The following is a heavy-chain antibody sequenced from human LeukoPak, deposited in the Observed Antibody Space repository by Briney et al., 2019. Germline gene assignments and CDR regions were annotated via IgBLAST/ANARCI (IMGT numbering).Heavy chain of an antibody. CDR2: ISGSGGNT. CDR3: ARRDNYDY. D-gene: IGHD2-15*01. V-gene: IGHV3-23*01. J-gene: IGHJ4*02. Sequence: GGSLRLSCAASGFTSSGYAMSWVRQAPGKGLEWISAISGSGGNTYYADSVKGRFTISRDNAKNTLYLQMNSLRAEDTAVYYCARRDNYDYWGQGTLVTVSS. CDR1: GFTSSGYA.